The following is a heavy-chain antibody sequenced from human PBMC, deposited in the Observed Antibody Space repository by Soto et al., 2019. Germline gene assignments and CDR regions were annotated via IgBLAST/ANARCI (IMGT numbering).Heavy chain of an antibody. J-gene: IGHJ4*02. CDR1: CYTFSNYG. D-gene: IGHD3-22*01. V-gene: IGHV1-69*04. CDR2: IIPILGIA. CDR3: ARHGDYYDSSGYYFFEY. Sequence: AAVKVSCKTXCYTFSNYGISLLRHAPGQWLEWMGRIIPILGIANYAQKFQGRVTITADKSTSTAYMELSSLRSEDTAVYYCARHGDYYDSSGYYFFEYWGQGTLVTVSS.